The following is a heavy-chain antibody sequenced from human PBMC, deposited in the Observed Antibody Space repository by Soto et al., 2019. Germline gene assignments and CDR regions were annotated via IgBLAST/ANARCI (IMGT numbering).Heavy chain of an antibody. Sequence: QVQLAESGGGVVQPGRSLRLSCAASGFTFSSYGMHWVRQAPGKALGWVAIISYDGSNQYYADSVKGRFTISRDNSKNTLSLPMSRLGPADTAVYYCATALGDISPESSDHWGQGVLVTVSS. CDR2: ISYDGSNQ. CDR3: ATALGDISPESSDH. J-gene: IGHJ4*02. D-gene: IGHD3-16*02. V-gene: IGHV3-30*03. CDR1: GFTFSSYG.